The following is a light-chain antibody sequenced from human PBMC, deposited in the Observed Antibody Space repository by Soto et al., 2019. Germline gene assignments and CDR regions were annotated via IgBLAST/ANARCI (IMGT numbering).Light chain of an antibody. CDR1: QSINSY. J-gene: IGKJ3*01. CDR2: AAS. V-gene: IGKV1-39*01. CDR3: QQSYSNPFT. Sequence: DILMTQSPSSLSASVGDRVTITCRASQSINSYLTWYQQKPGKAPKLLIYAASSLQSGVPSRFSGSGSGTNFTLTISSPQPEDFATYYCQQSYSNPFTFGPGTKVDIK.